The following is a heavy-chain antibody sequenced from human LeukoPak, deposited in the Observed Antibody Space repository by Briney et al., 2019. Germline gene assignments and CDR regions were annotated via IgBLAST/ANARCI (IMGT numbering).Heavy chain of an antibody. Sequence: GGSLRLSCAASGFTFSSYSMNWVRQAPGKGLEWVATINQDGSEKYYMDSMQGRFIISRDNAKNSLHLHMNSLRAEDTAVYYCVKPYYFSSGSLTRGQGSLVTVSS. CDR3: VKPYYFSSGSLT. CDR2: INQDGSEK. J-gene: IGHJ4*02. V-gene: IGHV3-7*01. D-gene: IGHD3-10*01. CDR1: GFTFSSYS.